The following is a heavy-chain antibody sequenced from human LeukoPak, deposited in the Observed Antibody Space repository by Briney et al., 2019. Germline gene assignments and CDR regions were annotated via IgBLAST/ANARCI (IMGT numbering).Heavy chain of an antibody. Sequence: GSSVKVSCKASGGTFSSYAISWVRQAPGQGLEWMGGIIPIFGTANYAQKFQGRVTITADKSTSTAYMELSSLRSEDTALYYCASGHYGDYGQWSSMNYWGQGTLVTVSS. CDR2: IIPIFGTA. V-gene: IGHV1-69*06. CDR1: GGTFSSYA. D-gene: IGHD4-17*01. J-gene: IGHJ4*02. CDR3: ASGHYGDYGQWSSMNY.